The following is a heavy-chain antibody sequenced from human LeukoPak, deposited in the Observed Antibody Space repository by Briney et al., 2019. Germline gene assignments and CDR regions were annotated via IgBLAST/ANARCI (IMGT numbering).Heavy chain of an antibody. CDR1: GGSISSGGYY. CDR3: AGLRVARYYYGMDV. Sequence: SETLSLTCTVSGGSISSGGYYWSWIRQHPGKGLEWIGYIYYSGSTYYNPSLKSRVTISVDTSKNQFSPKLSSVTAADTAVYYCAGLRVARYYYGMDVWGQGTTVTVSS. J-gene: IGHJ6*02. CDR2: IYYSGST. D-gene: IGHD2-15*01. V-gene: IGHV4-31*03.